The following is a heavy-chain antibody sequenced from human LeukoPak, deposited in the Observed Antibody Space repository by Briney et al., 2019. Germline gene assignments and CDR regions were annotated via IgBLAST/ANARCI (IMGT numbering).Heavy chain of an antibody. CDR3: ARVEVTSSGSDPLYFFHF. J-gene: IGHJ4*02. CDR1: GYTFTAYY. CDR2: INPNSGGT. V-gene: IGHV1-2*02. D-gene: IGHD3-10*01. Sequence: GASVKVSCKASGYTFTAYYIHWVRQAPGQGLEWMGWINPNSGGTNYAQKFLGRVTMTRDTSISTAYMELSSLGSDDTAVYYCARVEVTSSGSDPLYFFHFWGQATLVSVCS.